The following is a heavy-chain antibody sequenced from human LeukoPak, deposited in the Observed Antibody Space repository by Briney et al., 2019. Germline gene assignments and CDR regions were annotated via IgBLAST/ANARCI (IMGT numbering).Heavy chain of an antibody. CDR2: IYYSGST. V-gene: IGHV4-59*12. CDR3: ARDRGEIPGLIDY. D-gene: IGHD2-21*01. J-gene: IGHJ4*02. Sequence: SETLSLTCTVSGGSISSYYWSWIRQPPGKGLEWIGYIYYSGSTNYNPSLKSRVTISVDTSKNQFSLKLSSVTAADTAVYYCARDRGEIPGLIDYWGQGTLVTVSS. CDR1: GGSISSYY.